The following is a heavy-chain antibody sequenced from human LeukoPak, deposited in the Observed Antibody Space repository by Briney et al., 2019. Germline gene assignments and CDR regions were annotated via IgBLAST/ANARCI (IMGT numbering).Heavy chain of an antibody. Sequence: PSETLSLTCAVYGGSFSGYYWSWIRQPAGKGLEWIGRIYTSGSTNYNPSLKSRVTLSVDTSKSQFSLQLSSVTAADTAVYYCARDTPYYYDSSGYRSRFDYWGQGTLVTVSS. V-gene: IGHV4-4*07. CDR1: GGSFSGYY. J-gene: IGHJ4*02. CDR2: IYTSGST. D-gene: IGHD3-22*01. CDR3: ARDTPYYYDSSGYRSRFDY.